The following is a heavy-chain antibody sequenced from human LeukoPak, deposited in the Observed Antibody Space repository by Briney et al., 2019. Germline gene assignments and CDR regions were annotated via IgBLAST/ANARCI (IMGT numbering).Heavy chain of an antibody. J-gene: IGHJ4*02. CDR1: GYTFTNYA. CDR2: FNPVDGDT. CDR3: ARDIEGLIVGYYFDY. D-gene: IGHD2/OR15-2a*01. Sequence: GASVNVSCKPSGYTFTNYAVQWVRQAAGQRLEWMGWFNPVDGDTKYPQLFQGRVTITTYTAASTGYLEMSSLRSEDTAVYYCARDIEGLIVGYYFDYSGQGTLVTVSS. V-gene: IGHV1-3*01.